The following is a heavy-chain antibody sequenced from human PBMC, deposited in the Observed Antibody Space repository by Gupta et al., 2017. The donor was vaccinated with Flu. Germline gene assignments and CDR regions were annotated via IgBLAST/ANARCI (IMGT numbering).Heavy chain of an antibody. CDR2: ISGSGGST. J-gene: IGHJ4*02. CDR3: AKDYYYDSSGYFDY. D-gene: IGHD3-22*01. V-gene: IGHV3-23*01. Sequence: QAPGKGLEWVSAISGSGGSTYYADSVKGRFTISRDNSKNTLYLQMNSLRAEDTAVYYCAKDYYYDSSGYFDYWGQGTLVTVSS.